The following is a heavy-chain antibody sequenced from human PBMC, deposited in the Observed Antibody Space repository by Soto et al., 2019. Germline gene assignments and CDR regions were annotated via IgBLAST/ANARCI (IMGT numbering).Heavy chain of an antibody. D-gene: IGHD3-10*01. Sequence: QVQLVQSGAAVKRPGSSVKVSCKASGDTFSFYSINWVRQAPGLGLEWMGRVNPILSMSNYAQRFQGRVMMTADKSTSTAYMELSGLRSEDTAMYYCATSYGSGYRAFDYWGQGALVTVSS. CDR2: VNPILSMS. V-gene: IGHV1-69*04. J-gene: IGHJ4*02. CDR1: GDTFSFYS. CDR3: ATSYGSGYRAFDY.